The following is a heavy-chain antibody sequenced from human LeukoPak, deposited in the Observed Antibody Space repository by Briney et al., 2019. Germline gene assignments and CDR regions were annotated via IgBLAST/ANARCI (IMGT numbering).Heavy chain of an antibody. CDR3: ARTISSSSTSCFLY. CDR2: INSDGSST. D-gene: IGHD2-2*01. J-gene: IGHJ4*02. V-gene: IGHV3-74*01. Sequence: PGGSLRLSCAASGFTFSNYWMHWVRHAPGKGLVWVSRINSDGSSTTYADSVKGRFTISRDNAKNTLYLQMNSLRAEDTAVYHCARTISSSSTSCFLYWGQGTLVTVSS. CDR1: GFTFSNYW.